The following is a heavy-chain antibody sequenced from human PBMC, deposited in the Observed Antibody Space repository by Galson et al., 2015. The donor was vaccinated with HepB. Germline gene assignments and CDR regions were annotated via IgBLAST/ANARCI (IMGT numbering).Heavy chain of an antibody. V-gene: IGHV3-23*01. CDR1: EFTFSSYA. J-gene: IGHJ4*02. D-gene: IGHD1-26*01. Sequence: SLRLSCAASEFTFSSYAMSWVRLAPGKGLEWVSGISGSGGSTNYADSVKSRFTISRDNSKSTLYLQMNSLRAEDTAVYYCAKPWGVGGTPYYFDYWGQGTLVTVSS. CDR2: ISGSGGST. CDR3: AKPWGVGGTPYYFDY.